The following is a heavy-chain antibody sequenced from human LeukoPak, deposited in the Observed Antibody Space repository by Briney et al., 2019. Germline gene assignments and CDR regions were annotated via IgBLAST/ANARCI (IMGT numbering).Heavy chain of an antibody. D-gene: IGHD4-11*01. V-gene: IGHV1-2*02. Sequence: ASVNVSFKTSGYTFTGYYIHWVRQAPGQGLEWMGWINPNSGGTNYAQKFQGRVTMTRDTSLSTAYMELSRLRSDDTAVYYCARATVTTSLDSWGQGTLVTVSS. CDR3: ARATVTTSLDS. J-gene: IGHJ4*02. CDR1: GYTFTGYY. CDR2: INPNSGGT.